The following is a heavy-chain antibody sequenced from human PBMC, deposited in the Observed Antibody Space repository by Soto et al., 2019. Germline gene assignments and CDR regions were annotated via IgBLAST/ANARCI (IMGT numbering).Heavy chain of an antibody. D-gene: IGHD1-26*01. CDR1: GDTFAGHS. CDR2: ITPILGRT. J-gene: IGHJ6*02. Sequence: QVQLVQSGAEVKKPGSSVRVSCKASGDTFAGHSINWVRQAPAQGLEWLGVITPILGRTDYAPKFHGRVTITADDSSTTASLDLRSLKSDDTAVYYCARLRLEPEGAILPPMFGLDVWGQGTTVSVSS. V-gene: IGHV1-69*01. CDR3: ARLRLEPEGAILPPMFGLDV.